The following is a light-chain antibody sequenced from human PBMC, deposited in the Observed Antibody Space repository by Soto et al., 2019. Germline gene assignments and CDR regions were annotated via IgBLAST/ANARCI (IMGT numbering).Light chain of an antibody. CDR3: QHYNSYSEA. CDR2: KAS. J-gene: IGKJ1*01. Sequence: DIQMTQSPSTLSASVGDRVTITCRASESISSWLAWYQQKPGKAPKLLIYKASSLESGVPSRFSGSGSGTEFTLTISSLQPDDFATYYCQHYNSYSEAFGQVTKVDIK. V-gene: IGKV1-5*03. CDR1: ESISSW.